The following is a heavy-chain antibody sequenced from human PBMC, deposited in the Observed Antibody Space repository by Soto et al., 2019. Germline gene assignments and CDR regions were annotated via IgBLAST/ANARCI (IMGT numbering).Heavy chain of an antibody. D-gene: IGHD5-18*01. J-gene: IGHJ6*02. CDR3: ARTAMAVYYYYGMDV. CDR1: GYTFTGYY. V-gene: IGHV1-2*04. CDR2: INPNSGGT. Sequence: ASVKVSCKASGYTFTGYYMHWVRQATGQGLEWMGWINPNSGGTNYAQKFQGWVTMTRDTSISTAYMELSRLRSDDTAVYYCARTAMAVYYYYGMDVWGQGTTVTLSS.